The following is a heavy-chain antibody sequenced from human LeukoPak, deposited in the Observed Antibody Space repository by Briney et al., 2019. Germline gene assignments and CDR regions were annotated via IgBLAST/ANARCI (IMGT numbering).Heavy chain of an antibody. CDR2: IYYSGST. Sequence: SETLSLTCTVSGGSISSGDYYWSWIRQPPGKGLEWIGYIYYSGSTYYNPSLKSRVTISVDTSKNQFSLKLSSMTAADTAVYYCARDLTSGLDVWGKGTTVTVSS. CDR1: GGSISSGDYY. D-gene: IGHD1-14*01. J-gene: IGHJ6*04. CDR3: ARDLTSGLDV. V-gene: IGHV4-30-4*01.